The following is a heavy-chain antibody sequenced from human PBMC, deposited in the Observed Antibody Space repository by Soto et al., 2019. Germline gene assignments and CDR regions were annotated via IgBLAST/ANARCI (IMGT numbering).Heavy chain of an antibody. J-gene: IGHJ3*02. CDR2: INAGNGNT. Sequence: GPSVKVSFKASGYTFTSYAMHWVRQAPGQRLEWMGWINAGNGNTKYSQKFQGRVTITRDTSASTAYMELSSLRSEDTAVYYCARSSYGSGGYFSWALAFDIWGQGTMVTVSS. V-gene: IGHV1-3*01. D-gene: IGHD3-10*01. CDR1: GYTFTSYA. CDR3: ARSSYGSGGYFSWALAFDI.